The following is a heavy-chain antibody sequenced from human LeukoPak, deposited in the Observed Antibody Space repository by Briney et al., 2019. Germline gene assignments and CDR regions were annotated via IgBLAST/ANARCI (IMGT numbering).Heavy chain of an antibody. V-gene: IGHV1-8*03. J-gene: IGHJ4*02. CDR3: ARGVYYYDILTGYYYFDY. CDR1: GYTFTSYD. D-gene: IGHD3-9*01. Sequence: GASVKVPCKASGYTFTSYDINWVRQATGQGLEWMGWMNPNSGNTGYAQKFQGRVTITRNTSISTAYMELSSLRSEDTAVYYCARGVYYYDILTGYYYFDYWGQGTLVTVSS. CDR2: MNPNSGNT.